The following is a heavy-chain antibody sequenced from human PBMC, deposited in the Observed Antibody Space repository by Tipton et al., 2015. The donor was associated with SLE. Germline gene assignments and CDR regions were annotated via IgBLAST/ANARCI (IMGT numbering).Heavy chain of an antibody. CDR3: AKSPPWLAAALFDY. Sequence: SLRLSCAASGFTFSSYAMSWVRQAPGKGLEWVSVIYSGGSSTYYADSVKGRFTISRDNSKNTLYLQMNSLRAEDTAVYYCAKSPPWLAAALFDYWGQGTLVTVSS. CDR1: GFTFSSYA. D-gene: IGHD2-15*01. CDR2: IYSGGSST. V-gene: IGHV3-23*03. J-gene: IGHJ4*02.